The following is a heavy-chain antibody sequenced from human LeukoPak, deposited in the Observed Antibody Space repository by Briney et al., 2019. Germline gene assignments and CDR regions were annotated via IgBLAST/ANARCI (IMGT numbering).Heavy chain of an antibody. CDR1: GGSFGGYY. D-gene: IGHD2-2*01. Sequence: SETLSLTCAVYGGSFGGYYWSWIRQPPGKGLEWIGEINHSGSTNYNPSLKSRVTISVDTSKNQFSLKLSSVTAADTAVYYCAREAADIVVVPAAANWFDPWGQGTLVTVSS. CDR2: INHSGST. CDR3: AREAADIVVVPAAANWFDP. V-gene: IGHV4-34*01. J-gene: IGHJ5*02.